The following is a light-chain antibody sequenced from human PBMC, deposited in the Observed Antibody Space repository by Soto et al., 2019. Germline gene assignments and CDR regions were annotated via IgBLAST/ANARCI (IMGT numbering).Light chain of an antibody. J-gene: IGLJ1*01. Sequence: QSALTQPRSVSGSPGQSVTISCTGTSSDVGGYNYVSWYQQHPGKAPKLMIYDVSKRPSGVPDRFSGSKSGNTASLTISGLQAEDEADYYCCSYAVSYTLSVFGTGTKVTVL. CDR3: CSYAVSYTLSV. CDR1: SSDVGGYNY. V-gene: IGLV2-11*01. CDR2: DVS.